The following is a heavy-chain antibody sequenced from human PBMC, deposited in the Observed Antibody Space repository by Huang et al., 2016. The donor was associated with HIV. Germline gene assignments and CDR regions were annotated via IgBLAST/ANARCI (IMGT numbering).Heavy chain of an antibody. Sequence: QLQLQESGPGQVKPSETLSLTCTVSGDFISSTNYYWGWIRQSPGKGLEWVGSVYQSGSTNYHPSLKSRVTLSVDTSRNQFSLGLNSVTAADTAVYYCASQHIGAAATWFWGRGTQVAVSS. CDR1: GDFISSTNYY. CDR3: ASQHIGAAATWF. D-gene: IGHD6-13*01. CDR2: VYQSGST. V-gene: IGHV4-39*01. J-gene: IGHJ4*02.